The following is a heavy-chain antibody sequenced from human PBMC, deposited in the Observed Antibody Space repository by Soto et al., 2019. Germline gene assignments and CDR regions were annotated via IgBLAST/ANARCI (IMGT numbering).Heavy chain of an antibody. D-gene: IGHD5-18*01. V-gene: IGHV1-69*06. CDR1: GYTFTTFG. Sequence: SVKVSCKASGYTFTTFGISWVRQAPGQGLEWMGGIIPNYGNAKYAQKFQGRVTITADTSTSTAYMELSSLRSEDTAMYYCARIGYSYGYTPFDYWGQGTLVTVSS. CDR3: ARIGYSYGYTPFDY. J-gene: IGHJ4*02. CDR2: IIPNYGNA.